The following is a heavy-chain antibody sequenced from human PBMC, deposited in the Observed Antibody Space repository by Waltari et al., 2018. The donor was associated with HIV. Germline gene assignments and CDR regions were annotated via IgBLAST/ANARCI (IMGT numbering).Heavy chain of an antibody. V-gene: IGHV4-34*01. CDR3: ARDYCSGKSCRGAFDI. CDR2: VNHSGST. CDR1: GGSFSGYY. D-gene: IGHD2-15*01. Sequence: QVQVQQWGAGLLKPSETLFITCAVYGGSFSGYYWSWFRQSPGKGLEWIGEVNHSGSTDYNPSLKSRVTISVDKSKNQISLKLSSVTVADTAVYYCARDYCSGKSCRGAFDIWGQGTTATVSS. J-gene: IGHJ3*02.